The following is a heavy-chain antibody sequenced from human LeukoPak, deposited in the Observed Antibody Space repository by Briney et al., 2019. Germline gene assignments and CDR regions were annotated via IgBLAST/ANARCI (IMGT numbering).Heavy chain of an antibody. CDR3: ARDLAGWDYYYMDV. CDR2: IIPIFGTA. Sequence: SVKVSCKVSGYTLTELSMHWVRQAPGQGLEWMGGIIPIFGTANYAQKFQGRVTITADESTSTAYMELSSLRSEDTAVYYCARDLAGWDYYYMDVWGKGTTVTVSS. J-gene: IGHJ6*03. D-gene: IGHD3-16*01. CDR1: GYTLTELS. V-gene: IGHV1-69*13.